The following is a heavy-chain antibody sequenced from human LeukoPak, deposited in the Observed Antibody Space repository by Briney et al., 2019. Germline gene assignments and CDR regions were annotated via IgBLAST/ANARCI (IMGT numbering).Heavy chain of an antibody. V-gene: IGHV5-51*01. CDR1: GYTFPLQW. D-gene: IGHD3-10*01. CDR3: ARHSDVIGAI. CDR2: IYPRDSDT. J-gene: IGHJ4*02. Sequence: GESLKISCKASGYTFPLQWIGWVRQTSGSGLDWMGIIYPRDSDTRYSPSFQGHVSISADTSINTAYLEWSRLEASDTAIYYCARHSDVIGAIWGQGTLVTVSS.